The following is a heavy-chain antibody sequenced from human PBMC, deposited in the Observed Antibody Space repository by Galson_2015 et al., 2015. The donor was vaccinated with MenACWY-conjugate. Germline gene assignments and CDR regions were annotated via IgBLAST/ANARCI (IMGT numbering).Heavy chain of an antibody. J-gene: IGHJ4*02. V-gene: IGHV3-7*01. CDR1: GFTLGTYW. Sequence: SLRLSCAASGFTLGTYWMSWVRQAPGKGLEWVANIKQGGSEKYYVDSVKGRFAISRDNAKSSLYLQMNSLRAEDTAVYYCARMAAAVTEHYFDYWGQGTLVTVSS. CDR2: IKQGGSEK. CDR3: ARMAAAVTEHYFDY. D-gene: IGHD6-13*01.